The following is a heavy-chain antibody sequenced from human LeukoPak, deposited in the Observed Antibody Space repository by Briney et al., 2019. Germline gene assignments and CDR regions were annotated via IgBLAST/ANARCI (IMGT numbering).Heavy chain of an antibody. CDR2: ISGSGGST. J-gene: IGHJ4*02. V-gene: IGHV3-23*01. CDR1: GFTFSSYA. Sequence: PGGSLRLSCAASGFTFSSYAMSWVRQAPGKGLEWVSAISGSGGSTYYADSVKGRFTISRDNSKNTLYLQMNSLRAEDTAVYYCAKDLGYYDFWSGYYAGTREEVDDYWGQGTLVTVSS. CDR3: AKDLGYYDFWSGYYAGTREEVDDY. D-gene: IGHD3-3*01.